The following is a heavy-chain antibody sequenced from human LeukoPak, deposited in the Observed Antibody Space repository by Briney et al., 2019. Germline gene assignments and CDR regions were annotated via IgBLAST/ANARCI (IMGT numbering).Heavy chain of an antibody. Sequence: SETLSLTCTVSGGSISSYYWSWIRQPPGKGLEWIGYIYYSGSTNYNPSLKSRVTISVDTSKNQFSLNLSSVTAADTAVYYCARRRNGGGILFDYWGQETMVTASS. J-gene: IGHJ4*02. D-gene: IGHD2-15*01. CDR1: GGSISSYY. CDR3: ARRRNGGGILFDY. V-gene: IGHV4-59*08. CDR2: IYYSGST.